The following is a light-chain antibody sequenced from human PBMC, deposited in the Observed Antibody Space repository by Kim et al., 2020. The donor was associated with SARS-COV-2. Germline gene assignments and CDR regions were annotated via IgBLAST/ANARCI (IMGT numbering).Light chain of an antibody. CDR2: DVR. CDR3: CSYTSSSTWV. CDR1: GSDVVCHNY. Sequence: AITSSCTGTGSDVVCHNYVAWYQQHPGKVPKLMIFDVRKRPSGVSNRFSGSKSGNTASLTISGLQAEDEADYYCCSYTSSSTWVFGGGTQLTVL. J-gene: IGLJ3*02. V-gene: IGLV2-14*03.